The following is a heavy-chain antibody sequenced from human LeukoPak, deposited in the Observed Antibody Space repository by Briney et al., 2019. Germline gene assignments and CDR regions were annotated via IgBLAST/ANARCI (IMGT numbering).Heavy chain of an antibody. CDR1: GFTFSNAW. V-gene: IGHV3-15*01. Sequence: GGSLRLSCAASGFTFSNAWMSWVRQAPGKGLEWVGRIKSKTDGGTTDYTAPVKGRFTISRDDSKNTLYLQMNSLKTEDTAVYYCTTGVHRNSYGSGTENSWGQGTLVTVSS. J-gene: IGHJ4*02. CDR2: IKSKTDGGTT. CDR3: TTGVHRNSYGSGTENS. D-gene: IGHD3-10*01.